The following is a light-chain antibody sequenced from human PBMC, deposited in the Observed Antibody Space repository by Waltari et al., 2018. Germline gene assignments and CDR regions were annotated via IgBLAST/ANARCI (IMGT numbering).Light chain of an antibody. V-gene: IGLV3-21*02. CDR2: DDY. CDR3: QVWDSSSDRPV. CDR1: NIGGKT. J-gene: IGLJ3*02. Sequence: SYVLTQPPSVSVAPGQTATITCGGNNIGGKTGHWYQQKPGQAPVLVVYDDYYRPSGSPERFTGSNSGNTAALTSSWVEAWDEADYYCQVWDSSSDRPVFGGGTKVFV.